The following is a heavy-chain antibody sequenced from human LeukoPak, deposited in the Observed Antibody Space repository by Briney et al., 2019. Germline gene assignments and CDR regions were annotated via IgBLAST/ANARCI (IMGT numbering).Heavy chain of an antibody. V-gene: IGHV3-15*06. CDR3: WGYYYDSIHY. CDR1: GFTLSNAW. D-gene: IGHD3-22*01. J-gene: IGHJ4*02. Sequence: PGGSLRLSCAASGFTLSNAWMSTVRQAPREGGEWVGRNKIKTDGGTTNYAAPVKGRFTISRDNSKNTLYLQMNSLKTEDTAVYYCWGYYYDSIHYWGQGTLVTVSS. CDR2: NKIKTDGGTT.